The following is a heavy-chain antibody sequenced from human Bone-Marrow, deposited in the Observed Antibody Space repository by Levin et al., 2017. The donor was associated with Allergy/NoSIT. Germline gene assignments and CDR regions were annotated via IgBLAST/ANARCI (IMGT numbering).Heavy chain of an antibody. CDR1: GGSIRSGVYF. Sequence: SQTLSLPCTVSGGSIRSGVYFWSWIRQLPGKGLEWIGYVSYSGITFYNQSLKSRIAISADTSKNLFSLNLSSVTAADTAVYYCARGITVFGVVLAVNDAFDIWGQGTMVTVSS. J-gene: IGHJ3*02. D-gene: IGHD3-3*01. CDR3: ARGITVFGVVLAVNDAFDI. V-gene: IGHV4-31*03. CDR2: VSYSGIT.